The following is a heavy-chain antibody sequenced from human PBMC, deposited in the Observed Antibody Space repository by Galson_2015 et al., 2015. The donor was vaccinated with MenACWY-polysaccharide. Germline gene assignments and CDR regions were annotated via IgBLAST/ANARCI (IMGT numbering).Heavy chain of an antibody. Sequence: SLRLSCAASGFTFSSYAMSWVRQAPGKGLEWVSAISGSGGSTYYADSVKGRFTISRDNSKNTLYLQMNSLRAEDTAVYYCANALSTYRIREWGAKAAAESDYFDYWGQGTLVTVSS. V-gene: IGHV3-23*01. CDR2: ISGSGGST. D-gene: IGHD6-13*01. J-gene: IGHJ4*02. CDR1: GFTFSSYA. CDR3: ANALSTYRIREWGAKAAAESDYFDY.